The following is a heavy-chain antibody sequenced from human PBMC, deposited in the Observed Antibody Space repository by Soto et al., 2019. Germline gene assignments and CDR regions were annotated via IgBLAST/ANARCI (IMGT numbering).Heavy chain of an antibody. V-gene: IGHV3-74*01. CDR3: ASPVRYSYGYYFYGMDV. CDR2: INSDGSST. D-gene: IGHD5-18*01. Sequence: EVQLVESGGGLVQPGGSLRLSCAASGFTFSNFWMHWVRQAPGKGLVWVSRINSDGSSTNYADSVKGRFTISRDNAKNTLYLQMNSQRAEDTSVYYCASPVRYSYGYYFYGMDVWGQGTTVTVSS. CDR1: GFTFSNFW. J-gene: IGHJ6*02.